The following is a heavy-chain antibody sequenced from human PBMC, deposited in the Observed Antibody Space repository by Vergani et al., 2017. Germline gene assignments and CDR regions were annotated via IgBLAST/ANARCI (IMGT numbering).Heavy chain of an antibody. J-gene: IGHJ6*03. V-gene: IGHV1-69*06. CDR2: IIPIFGTA. CDR3: AATAGPPSYYYYYMDV. Sequence: QVQLVQSGAEVKKPGSSVKVSCKASGGTFSSYAISWVRQAPGQGLEWMGGIIPIFGTANYAQKFQGRVTITADKSTSTAYMELSSLRSEDTAVYYCAATAGPPSYYYYYMDVWGKGTTVTVSS. CDR1: GGTFSSYA.